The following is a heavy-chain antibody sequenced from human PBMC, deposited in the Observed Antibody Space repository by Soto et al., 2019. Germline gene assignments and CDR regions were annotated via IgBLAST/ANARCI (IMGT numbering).Heavy chain of an antibody. CDR2: ISYDGSNK. Sequence: QVQLVESGGGVVQPGRSLRLSCAASGFTFSRYGMHWVRQAPGKGLEWVAVISYDGSNKYYADSVKGRFTISRDNSKNTLYLQMNSLRAEDTAVYYCAKDETYYCDRSGYPYPGATWGQGTLVTVSS. D-gene: IGHD3-22*01. CDR3: AKDETYYCDRSGYPYPGAT. J-gene: IGHJ5*02. CDR1: GFTFSRYG. V-gene: IGHV3-30*18.